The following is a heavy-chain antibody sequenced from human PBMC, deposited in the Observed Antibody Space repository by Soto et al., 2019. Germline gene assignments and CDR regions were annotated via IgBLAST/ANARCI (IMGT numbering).Heavy chain of an antibody. CDR1: GDSFRGYL. J-gene: IGHJ5*02. CDR2: INHNGRT. Sequence: QVQLHQWGAGLLKPSETLSLTCAVYGDSFRGYLWTWIRQSPGKGLEWIGEINHNGRTNYNPYLTSRVTMSVDTSVDQLALRLNSLTAADTAIYYCARGSDFGEHTWFDHWGQGTLVTVSS. CDR3: ARGSDFGEHTWFDH. V-gene: IGHV4-34*01. D-gene: IGHD3-16*01.